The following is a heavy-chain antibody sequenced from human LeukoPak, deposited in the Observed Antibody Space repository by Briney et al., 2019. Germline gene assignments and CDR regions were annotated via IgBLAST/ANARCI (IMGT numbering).Heavy chain of an antibody. V-gene: IGHV3-23*01. J-gene: IGHJ4*02. CDR1: GFTFSSYA. Sequence: PGGSLRLSCAASGFTFSSYAMSWVRQAPGKGLEWVSAISGSGGSTYYADSVKGRFTISRDNSKNTLYLQMNSLRAEDTAVYYCAKLAGYYDSSGYLFDYWGQGTLVTVSS. CDR3: AKLAGYYDSSGYLFDY. D-gene: IGHD3-22*01. CDR2: ISGSGGST.